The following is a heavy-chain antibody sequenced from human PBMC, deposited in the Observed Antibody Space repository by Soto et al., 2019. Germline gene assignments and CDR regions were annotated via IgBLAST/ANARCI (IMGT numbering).Heavy chain of an antibody. V-gene: IGHV3-21*01. CDR3: SRVAY. CDR1: GFTFSRVS. J-gene: IGHJ4*02. Sequence: GGSLRLSCEASGFTFSRVSMNWVRQAPGKGLEWVASKSSASTETCYADSLKGRYISSRDNAQNSIFLQMRTLRPQNSAIYYCSRVAYWGPGTQVTVSS. CDR2: KSSASTET.